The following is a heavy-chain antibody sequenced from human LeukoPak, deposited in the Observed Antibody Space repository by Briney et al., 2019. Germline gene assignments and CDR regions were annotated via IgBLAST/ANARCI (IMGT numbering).Heavy chain of an antibody. Sequence: PGGSLRLSCVASGFTFSTYAMTWVRQAPGKGLEWVSVISGSGRSGTNYADSVKGRFTISRDNSKNTLYLQMNSLRAEDTAVYYCAKDLGVYAIFSSGYFDYWGQGTLVTVSS. CDR3: AKDLGVYAIFSSGYFDY. J-gene: IGHJ4*02. V-gene: IGHV3-23*01. D-gene: IGHD2-8*01. CDR1: GFTFSTYA. CDR2: ISGSGRSGT.